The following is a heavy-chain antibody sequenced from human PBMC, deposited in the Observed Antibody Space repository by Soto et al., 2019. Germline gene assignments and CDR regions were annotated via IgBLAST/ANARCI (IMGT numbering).Heavy chain of an antibody. CDR2: IYSGGST. V-gene: IGHV3-53*01. CDR1: GFTVSSNY. Sequence: EVQLVESGGGLIQPGGSLRLYCAASGFTVSSNYISWVRQAPGKGLEWVSVIYSGGSTYYADSVKGRFTISRDNSKNTLYLQMNSLRAEDTAVYYCARIHVWELADFDYWGQGTLVTVSS. CDR3: ARIHVWELADFDY. J-gene: IGHJ4*02. D-gene: IGHD1-26*01.